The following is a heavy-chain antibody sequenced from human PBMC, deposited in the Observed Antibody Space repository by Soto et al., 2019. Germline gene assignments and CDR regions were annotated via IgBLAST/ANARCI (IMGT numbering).Heavy chain of an antibody. J-gene: IGHJ4*02. CDR3: AKSPSRWGSSWYYFDY. CDR1: GFTFDDYA. Sequence: GGSLRLSCAASGFTFDDYAMHWVRQAPGKGLEWVSGISWNSGSIGYADSVKGRFTISRDNTKNSLYLQMNSLRAEDTALYYCAKSPSRWGSSWYYFDYWGQGTLVTVSS. V-gene: IGHV3-9*01. D-gene: IGHD6-13*01. CDR2: ISWNSGSI.